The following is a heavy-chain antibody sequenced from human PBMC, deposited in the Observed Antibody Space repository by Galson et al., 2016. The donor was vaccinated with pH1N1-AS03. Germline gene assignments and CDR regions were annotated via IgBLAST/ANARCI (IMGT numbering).Heavy chain of an antibody. D-gene: IGHD2-21*02. J-gene: IGHJ3*02. Sequence: LSLTCEVSGDSISSSRFYWGWIRQPPGKGLEWIGSIYYSGTTYYTSSLKSRVTISVDTSKNEFSLRLTSVTAADTAVYYCARPLAVTDAFDIWGQGTMVTIS. CDR3: ARPLAVTDAFDI. CDR1: GDSISSSRFY. CDR2: IYYSGTT. V-gene: IGHV4-39*01.